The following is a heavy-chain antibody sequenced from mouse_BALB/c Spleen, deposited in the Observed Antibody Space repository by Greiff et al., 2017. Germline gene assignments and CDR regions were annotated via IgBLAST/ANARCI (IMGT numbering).Heavy chain of an antibody. CDR3: TRGSSNRDVFAY. V-gene: IGHV1S22*01. CDR1: GYTFTSYW. Sequence: LQQSGSELVRPGASVKLSCKASGYTFTSYWMHWVKQRPGQGLEWIGNIYPGSGSTNYDEKFKSKATLTVDTSSSTAYMQLSSLTSEDSAVYYCTRGSSNRDVFAYWGQGTLVTVSA. J-gene: IGHJ3*01. D-gene: IGHD4-1*01. CDR2: IYPGSGST.